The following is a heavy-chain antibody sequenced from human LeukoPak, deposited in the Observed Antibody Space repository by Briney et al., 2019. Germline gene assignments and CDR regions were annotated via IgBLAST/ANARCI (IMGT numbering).Heavy chain of an antibody. Sequence: GGSLRLSCAASGFTFDDYAMHWVRQAPGKGLEWVSGISWNSGSIGCADSVKGRFTISRDNAKNSLYLQMNSLRAEDTALYYCAKAEDTAMVAVCMDVWGQGTTVTVSS. CDR3: AKAEDTAMVAVCMDV. CDR1: GFTFDDYA. CDR2: ISWNSGSI. D-gene: IGHD5-18*01. V-gene: IGHV3-9*01. J-gene: IGHJ6*02.